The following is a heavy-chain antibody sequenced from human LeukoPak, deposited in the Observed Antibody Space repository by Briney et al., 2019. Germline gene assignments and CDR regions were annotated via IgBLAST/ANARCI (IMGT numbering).Heavy chain of an antibody. Sequence: PGGSLRLSCAASGFTFSSYGMHWVRQAPGKGLEWVAFIRYDGSNKYYADSVKGRFTISRDNSKNTLYLQMNGLRAEDTAVYYCLAVVALEVWGQGTLVTVSS. V-gene: IGHV3-30*02. CDR3: LAVVALEV. D-gene: IGHD2-15*01. CDR2: IRYDGSNK. J-gene: IGHJ4*02. CDR1: GFTFSSYG.